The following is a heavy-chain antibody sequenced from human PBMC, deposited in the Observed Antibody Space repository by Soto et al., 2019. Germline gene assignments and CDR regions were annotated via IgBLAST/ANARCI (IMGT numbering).Heavy chain of an antibody. D-gene: IGHD2-15*01. CDR3: ARGCSGGSCYLSPWFDP. Sequence: NPSESLSVACTDRIGSMRSYYWSWIRQPPGKGLEWIGYIYYSGSTNYNPSLKSRVTISVDTSKNQFSLKLSSVTAADTAVYYCARGCSGGSCYLSPWFDPWGQGTLVTVSS. CDR2: IYYSGST. CDR1: IGSMRSYY. V-gene: IGHV4-59*01. J-gene: IGHJ5*02.